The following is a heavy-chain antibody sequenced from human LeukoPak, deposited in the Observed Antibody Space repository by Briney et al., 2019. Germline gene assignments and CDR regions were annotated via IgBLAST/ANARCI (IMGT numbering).Heavy chain of an antibody. D-gene: IGHD7-27*01. CDR2: ISYDGSNE. V-gene: IGHV3-30*03. CDR3: ARRFLTGRLIDY. CDR1: GFTFSNYG. Sequence: GGSLRLSCAASGFTFSNYGMHWVRQAPGKGLEWVAVISYDGSNEYYADSVKGRFATSRDTSKNTLYLQMNGLRAEDTALYYCARRFLTGRLIDYWGQGTLVTVSS. J-gene: IGHJ4*02.